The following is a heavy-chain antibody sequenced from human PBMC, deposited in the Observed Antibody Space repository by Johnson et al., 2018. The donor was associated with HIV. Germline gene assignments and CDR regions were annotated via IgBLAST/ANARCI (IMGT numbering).Heavy chain of an antibody. CDR3: VRESGHFGVSAFDM. D-gene: IGHD3-10*01. CDR2: IKEDGGET. V-gene: IGHV3-7*05. CDR1: GFTFSDYW. J-gene: IGHJ3*02. Sequence: VQLVESGGGLVQPGGSLRLSCAASGFTFSDYWMTWVRQAPGKGLEWVAIIKEDGGETYYVDSVKGRFTISRDNANNLLYLQMSSLRVEDTAVYYCVRESGHFGVSAFDMWGQGTMVTVSS.